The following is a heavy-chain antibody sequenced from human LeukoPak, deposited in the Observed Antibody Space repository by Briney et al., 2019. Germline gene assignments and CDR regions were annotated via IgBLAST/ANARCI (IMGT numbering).Heavy chain of an antibody. CDR1: GGSISSYY. J-gene: IGHJ5*02. V-gene: IGHV4-59*08. CDR3: ARQNGSGSRYWFDP. CDR2: IYYSGST. Sequence: PSETLSLTCTVSGGSISSYYWSWIRQPPGKGLEWIGYIYYSGSTNYNPSLKSRVTISVDTSKNQFSPKLSSVTAADTAVYYCARQNGSGSRYWFDPWGQGTLVTVSS. D-gene: IGHD3-10*01.